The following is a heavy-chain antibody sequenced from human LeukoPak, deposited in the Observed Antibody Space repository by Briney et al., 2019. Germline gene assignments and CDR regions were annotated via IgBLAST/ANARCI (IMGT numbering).Heavy chain of an antibody. CDR3: ARSFYDILIGYYQYFDY. CDR1: GLSVSSKY. Sequence: HPGGSLRLSCVASGLSVSSKYMSWVRQAPGKGLEWVSVIYRDGSSYYAESVKGRFTISRDNSKNTLYIQMNSLRAEDTAVYYCARSFYDILIGYYQYFDYWGQGTLVTVSS. CDR2: IYRDGSS. J-gene: IGHJ4*02. D-gene: IGHD3-9*01. V-gene: IGHV3-66*01.